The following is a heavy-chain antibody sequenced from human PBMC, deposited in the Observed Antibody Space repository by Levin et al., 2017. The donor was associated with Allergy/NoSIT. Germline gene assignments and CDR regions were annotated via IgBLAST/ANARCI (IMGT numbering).Heavy chain of an antibody. CDR3: ARGGVWWLTRDY. Sequence: PSETLSLTCTVSGGSITNYYWTWIRQPPGKGLEWIGYIFYSGSTNYSPSLESRVSISIDTSKNEFSMSLTSVTPAETAVYYCARGGVWWLTRDYWGQGILVTVS. V-gene: IGHV4-59*01. J-gene: IGHJ4*02. CDR2: IFYSGST. D-gene: IGHD2-21*01. CDR1: GGSITNYY.